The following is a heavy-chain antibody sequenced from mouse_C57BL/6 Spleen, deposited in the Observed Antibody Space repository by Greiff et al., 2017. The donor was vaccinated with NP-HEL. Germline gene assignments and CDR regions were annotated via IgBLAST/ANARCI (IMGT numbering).Heavy chain of an antibody. CDR3: ARWGGTYDGDCAY. Sequence: QVQLQQPGAELVKPGASVKLSCKASGYTFTSYWMQWVKQRPGQGLEWIGEIDPSDSYTNYNPKFKGKATLTVDTSSSTAYMQLSSLTSEDSAVYDCARWGGTYDGDCAYWGQGTLVTVSA. V-gene: IGHV1-50*01. J-gene: IGHJ3*01. CDR1: GYTFTSYW. D-gene: IGHD2-3*01. CDR2: IDPSDSYT.